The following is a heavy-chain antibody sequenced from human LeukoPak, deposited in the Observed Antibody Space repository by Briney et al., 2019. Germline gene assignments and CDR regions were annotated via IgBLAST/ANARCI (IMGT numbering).Heavy chain of an antibody. Sequence: ASVKVSCKASGYTFTGYYMHWVRQAPGQVLEWMGWINPNSGGTNYAQKFQGRVTMTRDTSISTAYMELSRLRSDDTAVYYCARVGYCSGGSCYLNAFDIWGQGTMVTVSS. D-gene: IGHD2-15*01. CDR1: GYTFTGYY. CDR3: ARVGYCSGGSCYLNAFDI. J-gene: IGHJ3*02. CDR2: INPNSGGT. V-gene: IGHV1-2*02.